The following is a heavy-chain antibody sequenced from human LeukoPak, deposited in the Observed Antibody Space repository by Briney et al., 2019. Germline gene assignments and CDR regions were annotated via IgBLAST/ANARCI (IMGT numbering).Heavy chain of an antibody. CDR2: ISAYNGNT. J-gene: IGHJ3*02. V-gene: IGHV1-18*01. CDR3: ARDRESEPRITIFGVVINDAFDI. D-gene: IGHD3-3*01. Sequence: ASVKVSCKASGYTFTSYGISWVRQAPGQGLEWMGWISAYNGNTNYAQKLQSRVTMTTDTSTSTAYMELRSLRSDDTAVYYCARDRESEPRITIFGVVINDAFDIWGQGTMVTVSS. CDR1: GYTFTSYG.